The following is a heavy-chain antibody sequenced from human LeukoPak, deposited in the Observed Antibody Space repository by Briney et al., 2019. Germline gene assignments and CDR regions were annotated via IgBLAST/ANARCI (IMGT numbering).Heavy chain of an antibody. CDR3: AELRITMIGGV. D-gene: IGHD3-10*02. V-gene: IGHV3-48*04. Sequence: VGSLRLSCAASGFTLSNAWMNWVRQAPGQGLGWGSYISSSGSTIYYADSGKGRFTISRDNAKNSLYLQMNSLRVEDTAVYYCAELRITMIGGVWGKGTTVTISS. CDR2: ISSSGSTI. CDR1: GFTLSNAW. J-gene: IGHJ6*04.